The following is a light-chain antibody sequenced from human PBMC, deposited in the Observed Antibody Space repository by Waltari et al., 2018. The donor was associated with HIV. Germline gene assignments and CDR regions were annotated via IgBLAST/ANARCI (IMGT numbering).Light chain of an antibody. V-gene: IGLV1-40*01. CDR2: GNN. J-gene: IGLJ2*01. CDR1: SPNIGAHYD. CDR3: QSYDSSLSGSVV. Sequence: QSVLTQPPSVSGAPGQGVTISCTGSSPNIGAHYDLHWYQQFPGTAPKLLLSGNNDRPSGVPDRFSGSRSGTSASLAITGLQADDEADYYCQSYDSSLSGSVVFGGGTKLTVL.